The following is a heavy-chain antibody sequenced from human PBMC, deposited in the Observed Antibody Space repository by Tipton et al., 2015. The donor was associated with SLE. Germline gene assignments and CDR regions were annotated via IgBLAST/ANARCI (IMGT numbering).Heavy chain of an antibody. J-gene: IGHJ4*02. V-gene: IGHV4-59*11. D-gene: IGHD3-16*01. CDR2: IYYTGST. CDR3: ARGGTARTLLS. CDR1: GDSTSVHY. Sequence: TLSLTCTVSGDSTSVHYWSWIRQSPGKGLEWIGYIYYTGSTNYNPSLKSRVTISVDTSKNQFSLKLTSVTAADTAVYYCARGGTARTLLSWGQGTLVTVSS.